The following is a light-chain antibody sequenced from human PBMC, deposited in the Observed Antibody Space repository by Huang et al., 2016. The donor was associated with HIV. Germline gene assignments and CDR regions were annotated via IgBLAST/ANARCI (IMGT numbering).Light chain of an antibody. CDR1: QDIGTS. Sequence: AVQLTQSPSSLSASVGDTVIISCRDSQDIGTSLAWYQQRTGRAPKLLISAASTLQTGVPSRFSGDSAGTYFTLFITNLQPEDFATYYCQQLHTYPITFGQGTRLDMK. V-gene: IGKV1-13*02. CDR2: AAS. CDR3: QQLHTYPIT. J-gene: IGKJ5*01.